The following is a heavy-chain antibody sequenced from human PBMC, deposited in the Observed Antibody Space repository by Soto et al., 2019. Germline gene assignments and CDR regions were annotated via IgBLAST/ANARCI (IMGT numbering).Heavy chain of an antibody. V-gene: IGHV3-23*01. D-gene: IGHD3-10*01. CDR3: AKLHRFGGLRSLY. CDR2: IGVSGDST. CDR1: GFTFSSYA. Sequence: EVQLLESGGGLVQPGGSLRLSCAASGFTFSSYAMSWVRQAPGKGLEWVSAIGVSGDSTYYADSVKGRFTISRDNSKNTLYLQMGSLRAENTAVYDCAKLHRFGGLRSLYWGQGTLVTVSS. J-gene: IGHJ4*01.